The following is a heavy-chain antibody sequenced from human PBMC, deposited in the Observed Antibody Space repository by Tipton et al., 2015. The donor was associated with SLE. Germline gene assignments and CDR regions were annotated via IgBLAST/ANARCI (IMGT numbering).Heavy chain of an antibody. CDR2: INPSGGST. J-gene: IGHJ2*01. D-gene: IGHD4-17*01. V-gene: IGHV1-46*01. Sequence: QVQLVQSGAEVKKPGASVGVSCRASGYAFTNYYLHWVRQAPGQGLEWMGIINPSGGSTNYAQDFEGRVSVTSDTSTSTIYMELSRLRSEDTAVYYCARGGGYGDAYWYFDLWGRGTLVTVSS. CDR3: ARGGGYGDAYWYFDL. CDR1: GYAFTNYY.